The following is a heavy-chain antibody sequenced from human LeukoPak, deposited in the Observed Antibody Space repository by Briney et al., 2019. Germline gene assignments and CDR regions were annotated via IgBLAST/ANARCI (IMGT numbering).Heavy chain of an antibody. Sequence: SETLSLTCTVSGGSISSYYWSWIRQPPGKGLEWIGSIYYSGSTYYNPSLKSRVTISVDTSKNQFSLKLSSVTAADTAVYYCAGIFEGQRSNWFDPWGQGTLVTVSS. V-gene: IGHV4-39*07. D-gene: IGHD2-15*01. CDR1: GGSISSYY. CDR2: IYYSGST. J-gene: IGHJ5*02. CDR3: AGIFEGQRSNWFDP.